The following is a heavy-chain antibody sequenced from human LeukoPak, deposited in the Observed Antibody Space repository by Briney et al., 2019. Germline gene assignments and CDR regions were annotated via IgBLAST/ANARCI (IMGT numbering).Heavy chain of an antibody. J-gene: IGHJ4*02. Sequence: SGGSLRLSCAASGFTFSSYSMNWVRQAPGKGLEWVSSISSSSSYIYYADSVKGRFTISRDNAKNSLYLQMNSLRAEDTAVYYCARGISEYSSLEGDDYWGQGTLVTVSS. V-gene: IGHV3-21*01. CDR2: ISSSSSYI. CDR3: ARGISEYSSLEGDDY. CDR1: GFTFSSYS. D-gene: IGHD6-6*01.